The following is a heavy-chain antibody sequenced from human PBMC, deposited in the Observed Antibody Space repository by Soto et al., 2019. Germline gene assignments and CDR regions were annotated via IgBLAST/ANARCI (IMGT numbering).Heavy chain of an antibody. CDR3: ATEAPLGVCGGSCYSVDWFDP. V-gene: IGHV1-24*01. CDR2: FDPEDGGR. Sequence: QVQLVQSGAEVKKPGAPVKVSCKVSGYTLTELSMHWVRQAPGKGLEWMGGFDPEDGGRIYAQKSQGRVTMTEDTSTDTAYMELSSLRSEDTAVYYCATEAPLGVCGGSCYSVDWFDPWGQGTLVTVSS. D-gene: IGHD2-15*01. J-gene: IGHJ5*02. CDR1: GYTLTELS.